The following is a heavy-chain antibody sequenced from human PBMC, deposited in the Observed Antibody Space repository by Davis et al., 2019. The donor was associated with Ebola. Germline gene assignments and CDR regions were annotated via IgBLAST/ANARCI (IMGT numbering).Heavy chain of an antibody. D-gene: IGHD1-26*01. CDR2: IIPIFGTA. CDR1: GGTFSSYA. V-gene: IGHV1-69*05. Sequence: SVKVSCKASGGTFSSYAISWVRQAPGQGLEWMGGIIPIFGTANYAQKFQGRITMTRNISISTAYMELSSLRSDDTAVYYCARRVGARSGFDSWGQGSLVTVSS. J-gene: IGHJ4*02. CDR3: ARRVGARSGFDS.